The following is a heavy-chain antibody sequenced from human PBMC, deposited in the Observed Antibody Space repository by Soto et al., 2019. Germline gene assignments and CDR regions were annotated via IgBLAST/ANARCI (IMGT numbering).Heavy chain of an antibody. D-gene: IGHD6-19*01. Sequence: PSETLSLTCTVSPGSLSSYYWSWIRQPPGKGLEWIGYIYYRGSSNYSPSLKSRVTISVDTSKNQFSLKLSSVTAADMAVYYCARRLYSSGWYYWFDPWGPGTLVTVSS. CDR2: IYYRGSS. J-gene: IGHJ5*02. V-gene: IGHV4-59*08. CDR1: PGSLSSYY. CDR3: ARRLYSSGWYYWFDP.